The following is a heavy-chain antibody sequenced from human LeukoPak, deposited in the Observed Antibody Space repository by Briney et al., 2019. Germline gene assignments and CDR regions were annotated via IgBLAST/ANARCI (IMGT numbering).Heavy chain of an antibody. D-gene: IGHD6-13*01. Sequence: ASVKVSCKASGYTFTNYYIHWVRQAPGQGLEWMGIITTSGGSTSYAQNFQGRGTMTRDTSTITVYMELTSLGSEDTAVYYCARVRTIAAVGPDFDYWGQGTLVTVSS. CDR2: ITTSGGST. V-gene: IGHV1-46*01. J-gene: IGHJ4*02. CDR3: ARVRTIAAVGPDFDY. CDR1: GYTFTNYY.